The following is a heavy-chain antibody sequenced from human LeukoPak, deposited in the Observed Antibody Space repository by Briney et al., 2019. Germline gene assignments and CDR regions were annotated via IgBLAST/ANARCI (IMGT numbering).Heavy chain of an antibody. D-gene: IGHD4-23*01. J-gene: IGHJ4*02. CDR1: GFTFSSYA. Sequence: GRSLRLSCAASGFTFSSYAMHWVRQAPGKGLEWVAVISYDGSNKYYADSVKGRFTISGDNSKNTLYLQMNSLRAEDTAVYYCARAGGGAKPFDYWGEGTLVSVSS. CDR3: ARAGGGAKPFDY. V-gene: IGHV3-30-3*01. CDR2: ISYDGSNK.